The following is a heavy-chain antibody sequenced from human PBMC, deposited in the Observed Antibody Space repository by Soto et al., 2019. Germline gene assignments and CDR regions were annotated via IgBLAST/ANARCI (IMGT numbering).Heavy chain of an antibody. V-gene: IGHV2-5*02. D-gene: IGHD3-22*01. Sequence: ESGPTLGNPPQTLTATCFFSCFSLSTSGGGVGWIRQPPGKALEWLAVIYWDDDKRYSPSLKSRLTITKDTSKNQVVLTMTNMDPVDTATYYCARTPRTLGWLIYYFDYWGQGTLVTVSS. J-gene: IGHJ4*02. CDR3: ARTPRTLGWLIYYFDY. CDR2: IYWDDDK. CDR1: CFSLSTSGGG.